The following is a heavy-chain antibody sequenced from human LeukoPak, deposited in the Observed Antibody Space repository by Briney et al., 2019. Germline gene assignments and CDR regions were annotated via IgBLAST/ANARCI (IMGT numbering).Heavy chain of an antibody. J-gene: IGHJ5*02. CDR3: ARRGIAAADTTEIWFDP. CDR2: IYSGGST. Sequence: GGSLRLSCATSGFTFSSYAMSWVRQAPGKGLEWVSVIYSGGSTYYADSVKGRFTISRDNSKNTLYLQMNSLRAEDTAVYYCARRGIAAADTTEIWFDPWGQGTLVTVSS. CDR1: GFTFSSYA. D-gene: IGHD6-13*01. V-gene: IGHV3-66*01.